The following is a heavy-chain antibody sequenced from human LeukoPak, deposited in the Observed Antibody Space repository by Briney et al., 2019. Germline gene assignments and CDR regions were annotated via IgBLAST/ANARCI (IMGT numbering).Heavy chain of an antibody. CDR2: ISASIGNT. D-gene: IGHD3-10*01. CDR1: GYTFTNYG. V-gene: IGHV1-18*01. Sequence: ASVKVSCKASGYTFTNYGITWMRQTPGQGLEWMGWISASIGNTNYAQRFQGRITMTTDTSTSTVYMELRSLTSDDTAVYYCARNYYGSRSSDAFDVWGQGASVVVSS. CDR3: ARNYYGSRSSDAFDV. J-gene: IGHJ3*01.